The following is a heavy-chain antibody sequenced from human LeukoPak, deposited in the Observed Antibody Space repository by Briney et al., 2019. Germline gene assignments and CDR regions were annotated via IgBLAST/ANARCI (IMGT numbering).Heavy chain of an antibody. CDR2: VYYSGAT. V-gene: IGHV4-59*01. Sequence: SETLSLTCTVSGDSIYWSWVRQSPGKGLQWIGTVYYSGATNYNPSLASRVTMSLDMSKSQFSLKLSSVTAADTAIYYCATVTSHPRYFDHWGQGTLVTVSS. D-gene: IGHD2-21*02. J-gene: IGHJ4*02. CDR3: ATVTSHPRYFDH. CDR1: GDSIY.